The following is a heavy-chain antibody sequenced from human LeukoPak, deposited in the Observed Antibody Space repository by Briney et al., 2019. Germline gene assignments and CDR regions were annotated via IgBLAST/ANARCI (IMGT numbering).Heavy chain of an antibody. CDR1: GYSFTSYW. CDR2: IYPGDSDS. Sequence: GESLKISCKGSGYSFTSYWIAWVRQMPGKGLEWMGIIYPGDSDSRYSPSFQGQVTISADKSISTAYLQWSSLKASDTAMYYCARRIQTVHCSGDSCEMGYYFDSWGQGTLVTVSS. V-gene: IGHV5-51*01. J-gene: IGHJ4*02. CDR3: ARRIQTVHCSGDSCEMGYYFDS. D-gene: IGHD2-15*01.